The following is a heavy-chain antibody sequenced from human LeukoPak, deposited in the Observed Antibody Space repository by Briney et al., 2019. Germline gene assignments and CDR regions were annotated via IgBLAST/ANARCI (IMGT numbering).Heavy chain of an antibody. J-gene: IGHJ3*02. CDR2: IYYSGST. Sequence: SETLSLTCTVSGGSISSYYWSWIRQPPGKGLEWIGYIYYSGSTNYNPSLKSRVTISVDTSKNQFSLKLSSVTAADTAVYYCARVRRGGNIVVVPDAFDIWGQGTMVTVSS. CDR1: GGSISSYY. CDR3: ARVRRGGNIVVVPDAFDI. D-gene: IGHD2-2*01. V-gene: IGHV4-59*08.